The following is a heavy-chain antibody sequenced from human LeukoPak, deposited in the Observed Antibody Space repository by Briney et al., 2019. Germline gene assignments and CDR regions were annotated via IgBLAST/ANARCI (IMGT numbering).Heavy chain of an antibody. CDR3: ARDTSSTVTLFGGNNWFDP. J-gene: IGHJ5*02. CDR2: ISDSGRT. V-gene: IGHV4-59*12. CDR1: GGSISSYY. D-gene: IGHD4-17*01. Sequence: PSETLSLTCTVSGGSISSYYWSWIRQPPGKGLEWIGYISDSGRTNYNPSLKSRVTISVDRSRNQFSLKLSSVTAADTAVYYCARDTSSTVTLFGGNNWFDPWGQGTLVTVSS.